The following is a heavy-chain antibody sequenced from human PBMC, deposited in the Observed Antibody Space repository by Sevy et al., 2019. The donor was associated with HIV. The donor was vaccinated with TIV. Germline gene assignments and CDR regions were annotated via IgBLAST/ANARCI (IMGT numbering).Heavy chain of an antibody. Sequence: ASVKVSCKVSGYTLTELSMHWVRQAPGKGLEWMGGFDPEDGETIYAQKFQGRVTMTEDTSTDTAYMELSSLRSEDTAVYYGATEAPPAAGTEWWVGGYYYGMDVWGQGTTVTVSS. V-gene: IGHV1-24*01. J-gene: IGHJ6*02. D-gene: IGHD6-13*01. CDR3: ATEAPPAAGTEWWVGGYYYGMDV. CDR1: GYTLTELS. CDR2: FDPEDGET.